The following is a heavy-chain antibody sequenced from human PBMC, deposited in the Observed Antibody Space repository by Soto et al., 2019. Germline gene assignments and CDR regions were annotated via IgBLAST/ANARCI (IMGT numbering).Heavy chain of an antibody. CDR3: TRGPRPSSTGTGDL. D-gene: IGHD1-1*01. CDR1: GFAFDQYW. V-gene: IGHV3-74*01. CDR2: ISDDGARI. Sequence: VGSLRLSCVASGFAFDQYWMHWVRQAAGKGLEWVSRISDDGARIDYADFVKGRFTIARDNAKNTLFLQMRSLRGEDTAVYYCTRGPRPSSTGTGDLWGRGDLVTVSS. J-gene: IGHJ4*02.